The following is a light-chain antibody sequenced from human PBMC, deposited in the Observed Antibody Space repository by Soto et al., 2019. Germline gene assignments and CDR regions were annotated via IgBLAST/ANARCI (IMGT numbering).Light chain of an antibody. V-gene: IGKV3-20*01. J-gene: IGKJ5*01. CDR2: GVS. Sequence: EILLTQSPANLSLSPGERATLSCRASQSVKSSYLAWHQQTPGQAPRLLLYGVSNRATGIPDRFNASGSGTDFTLTITKLEPEDFAVYYCQQYGSSPTFGQGTRLEI. CDR1: QSVKSSY. CDR3: QQYGSSPT.